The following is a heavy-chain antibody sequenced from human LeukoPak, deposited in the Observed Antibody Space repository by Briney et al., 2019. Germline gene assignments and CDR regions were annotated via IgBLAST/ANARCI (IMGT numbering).Heavy chain of an antibody. V-gene: IGHV5-10-1*01. CDR1: GYSFTSYW. D-gene: IGHD3-10*01. CDR2: VDPSDSYT. Sequence: GESLKISCKGSGYSFTSYWIGWVRQMPGKGLEWMGRVDPSDSYTNYSPSFQGHVSISADKSISTAYLQWRSLKASDTAMYYCASLFRDDVFDIWGQGTMVTVSS. J-gene: IGHJ3*02. CDR3: ASLFRDDVFDI.